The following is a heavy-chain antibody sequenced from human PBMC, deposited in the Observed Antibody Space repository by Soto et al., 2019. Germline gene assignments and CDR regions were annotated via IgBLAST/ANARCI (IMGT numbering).Heavy chain of an antibody. CDR2: ISFQGTND. V-gene: IGHV3-30*18. J-gene: IGHJ4*02. Sequence: QVQLVESGGGVVQPGASLRLSCAGSGFNFNNYGMYWVRQAPGKGLEWVACISFQGTNDYYAEAVKGRFTISKDYSKNTLFLQMNSLRADETAMYYCVKLMFDHDSSGFSGDYWGQGTLVTVS. CDR3: VKLMFDHDSSGFSGDY. CDR1: GFNFNNYG. D-gene: IGHD3-22*01.